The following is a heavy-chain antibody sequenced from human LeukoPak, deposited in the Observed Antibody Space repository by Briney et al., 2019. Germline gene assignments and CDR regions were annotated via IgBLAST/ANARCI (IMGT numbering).Heavy chain of an antibody. Sequence: GRSLRLSCGACGFTFDDYAMHGVRQAPGKGLEWGSGLRWNSGSIGYAASVKGRVPISRDNAMNSLYLQMNSLRAEYTTLYDCAKCLLVYFDYWGQGTLVTVSS. D-gene: IGHD6-13*01. J-gene: IGHJ4*02. CDR3: AKCLLVYFDY. CDR1: GFTFDDYA. V-gene: IGHV3-9*01. CDR2: LRWNSGSI.